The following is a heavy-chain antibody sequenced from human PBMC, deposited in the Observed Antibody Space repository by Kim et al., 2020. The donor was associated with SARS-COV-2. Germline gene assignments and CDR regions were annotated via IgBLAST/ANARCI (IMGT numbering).Heavy chain of an antibody. V-gene: IGHV3-43*01. Sequence: YADSVKGRFTISRDNSKNSLYQQMNSLRTEDTALYYCAKGARPTYWYFDLWGRGTLVTVSS. CDR3: AKGARPTYWYFDL. D-gene: IGHD6-6*01. J-gene: IGHJ2*01.